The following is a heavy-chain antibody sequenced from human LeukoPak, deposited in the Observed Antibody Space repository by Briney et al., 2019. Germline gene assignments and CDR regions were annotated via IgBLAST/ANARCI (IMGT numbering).Heavy chain of an antibody. J-gene: IGHJ4*02. CDR3: ATGTGDFDR. CDR1: GASMSSVSMIYFC. D-gene: IGHD3-10*01. V-gene: IGHV4-4*07. Sequence: SETLSLTCTLSGASMSSVSMIYFCWSWIRQPAGKGLEWIGRFYTSGRTKYHPSLKSRVTMSVDTSKSQFSLNLSSVTAADTAVYYCATGTGDFDRWGQGTLVTVSS. CDR2: FYTSGRT.